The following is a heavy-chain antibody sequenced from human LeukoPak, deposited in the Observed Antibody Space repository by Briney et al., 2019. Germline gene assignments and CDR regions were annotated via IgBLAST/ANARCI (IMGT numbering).Heavy chain of an antibody. Sequence: ASVKVSCKASGYTFTSYYMHWVRQAPGQGLEWMGRINPNSGGTNYAQKFQGRVTMTRDTSISTAYMELSRLRSDDTAVYYCASTPQAKSGSYDWGQGTLGHRLL. V-gene: IGHV1-2*06. CDR2: INPNSGGT. CDR1: GYTFTSYY. CDR3: ASTPQAKSGSYD. D-gene: IGHD1-26*01. J-gene: IGHJ4*02.